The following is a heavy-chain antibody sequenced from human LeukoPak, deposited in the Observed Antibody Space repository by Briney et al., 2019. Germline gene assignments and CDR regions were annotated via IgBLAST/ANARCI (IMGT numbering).Heavy chain of an antibody. CDR3: ATYYYDSSGYSPPTYYFDY. V-gene: IGHV4-39*01. CDR2: IYYSGST. Sequence: SETLSLTCTVSGGSISSSSYYWGWIRQPPGKGLEWIGSIYYSGSTYYNPSLKSRVTISVDTSKNQFSLKLSSVTAADTAVYYCATYYYDSSGYSPPTYYFDYWGQGTLVTVSS. J-gene: IGHJ4*02. D-gene: IGHD3-22*01. CDR1: GGSISSSSYY.